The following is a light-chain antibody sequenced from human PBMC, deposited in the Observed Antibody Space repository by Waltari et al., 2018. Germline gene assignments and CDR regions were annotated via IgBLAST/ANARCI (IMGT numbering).Light chain of an antibody. CDR1: QTISTW. J-gene: IGKJ1*01. CDR2: QSS. Sequence: DIQMTQSPSTLSASVGDRVTITCRASQTISTWLVWYQQKTGGAPKRLIHQSSTFESGVPSRFSGTGSGTEFTLTISSLQPDDFATYCCQQYNSHSRTFGQGTKVEI. V-gene: IGKV1-5*03. CDR3: QQYNSHSRT.